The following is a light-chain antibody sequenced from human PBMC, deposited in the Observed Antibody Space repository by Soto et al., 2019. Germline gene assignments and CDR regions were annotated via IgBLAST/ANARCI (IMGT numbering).Light chain of an antibody. V-gene: IGKV3-20*01. CDR2: GAS. CDR1: QSVTSSY. CDR3: QQYGSTPVT. J-gene: IGKJ1*01. Sequence: EIVLTQSPGTLSLSPGEGATLSCRASQSVTSSYLAWYQQKPGQAPQLLIYGASSRATGIPDRFSGSGSGTYFTRTISRLEPEDFAVYYCQQYGSTPVTFGQGTKVDI.